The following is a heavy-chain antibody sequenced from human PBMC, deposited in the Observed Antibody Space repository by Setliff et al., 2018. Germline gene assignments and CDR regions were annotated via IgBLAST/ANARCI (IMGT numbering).Heavy chain of an antibody. D-gene: IGHD6-13*01. Sequence: GGSLRLSCATSGFTFSSHWMTWVRQAPGKGLEWVANINQGGNDEKYVDSVKGRFTISRDNSKNTLFLQMNSLRPEDTAVYYCARDCRVGWVFTYGMDVWGQGTLVTVSS. V-gene: IGHV3-7*03. CDR3: ARDCRVGWVFTYGMDV. J-gene: IGHJ6*02. CDR1: GFTFSSHW. CDR2: INQGGNDE.